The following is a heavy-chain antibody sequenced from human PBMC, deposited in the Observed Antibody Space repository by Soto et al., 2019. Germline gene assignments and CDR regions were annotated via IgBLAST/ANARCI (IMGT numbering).Heavy chain of an antibody. V-gene: IGHV1-69*06. CDR1: GATFSSNA. CDR2: ILPILGTA. J-gene: IGHJ6*02. CDR3: ARDLVTVAGIPRNYHYGRDV. Sequence: QVQLVQSGAEVKKPGSSVTVSCKASGATFSSNAISWVRQAPGQGLEWMGGILPILGTADYAQKFQGRVTITADKSTCAAYMEMTSLRSEDTAVYYCARDLVTVAGIPRNYHYGRDVWGHGATVTVSS. D-gene: IGHD6-19*01.